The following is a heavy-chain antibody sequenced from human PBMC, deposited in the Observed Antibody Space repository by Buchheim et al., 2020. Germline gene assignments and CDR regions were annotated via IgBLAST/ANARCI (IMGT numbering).Heavy chain of an antibody. CDR3: ARQRGPLDY. D-gene: IGHD1-1*01. Sequence: QVQLVQSGAEVRKPGASVKVSCKASGYSFSDYGIHWVRQASGQGLQWVGWMNVNNGNTAYAQNFHGRVTMTRDTSINTAYMELSSLRSDDTAIYYCARQRGPLDYWGQGTL. CDR2: MNVNNGNT. J-gene: IGHJ4*02. V-gene: IGHV1-8*01. CDR1: GYSFSDYG.